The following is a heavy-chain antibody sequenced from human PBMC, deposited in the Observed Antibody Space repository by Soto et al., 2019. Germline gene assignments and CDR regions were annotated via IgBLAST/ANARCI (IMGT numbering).Heavy chain of an antibody. CDR1: GGTFSSYA. V-gene: IGHV1-69*13. J-gene: IGHJ4*02. CDR2: IIPIFGTA. D-gene: IGHD1-26*01. CDR3: ASDFGGSYYFDY. Sequence: SVKVSCKASGGTFSSYAISWVRQAPGQGLEWMGGIIPIFGTANYAQKFQGRVTITADESTSTAYMELSSLRSEDTAVYYCASDFGGSYYFDYWGQGTLVTVAS.